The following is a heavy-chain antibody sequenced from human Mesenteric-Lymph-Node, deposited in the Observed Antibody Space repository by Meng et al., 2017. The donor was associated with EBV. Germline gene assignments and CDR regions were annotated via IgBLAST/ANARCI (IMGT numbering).Heavy chain of an antibody. D-gene: IGHD1-26*01. V-gene: IGHV4-39*07. Sequence: LPVHESGPGRGKPSGTLSFTCTLSGGSLSSSSYYWGWIRQPPGKGLEWIGSIYYSGSTYYNPSLKSRVTISVDTSKNQFSLKLSSVTAADTAVYYCARERGDSGSYGDYWGQGTLVTVSS. CDR2: IYYSGST. CDR3: ARERGDSGSYGDY. J-gene: IGHJ4*02. CDR1: GGSLSSSSYY.